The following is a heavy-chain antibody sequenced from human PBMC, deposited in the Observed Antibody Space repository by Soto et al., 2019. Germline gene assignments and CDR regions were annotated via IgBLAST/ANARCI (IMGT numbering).Heavy chain of an antibody. V-gene: IGHV4-31*03. J-gene: IGHJ5*02. D-gene: IGHD4-17*01. CDR1: GGSISSGGYY. CDR3: ARDSDGDYGFGRVGWFDP. CDR2: IYYSGST. Sequence: QVQLQESGPGLVKPSQTLSLTCTVSGGSISSGGYYWSWIRQHPGKGLEWIGYIYYSGSTYYNPYLKSRVTISVDTSKNQFSLKLSSVTAADTAVYYCARDSDGDYGFGRVGWFDPWGQGTLVTVSS.